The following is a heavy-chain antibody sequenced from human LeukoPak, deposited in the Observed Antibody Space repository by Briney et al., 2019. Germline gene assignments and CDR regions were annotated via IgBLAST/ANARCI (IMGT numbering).Heavy chain of an antibody. CDR2: ISAYNGNT. V-gene: IGHV1-18*01. CDR1: GYTFTSYG. J-gene: IGHJ5*02. CDR3: ASLVRDCGGDCYYLDP. Sequence: AASVKVSCKASGYTFTSYGISWVRQAPGQGLEWMGWISAYNGNTNYAQKLQGRVTTTTDTSTSTAYMELRSLRSDDTAVYYCASLVRDCGGDCYYLDPWGQGTLVTVSS. D-gene: IGHD2-21*02.